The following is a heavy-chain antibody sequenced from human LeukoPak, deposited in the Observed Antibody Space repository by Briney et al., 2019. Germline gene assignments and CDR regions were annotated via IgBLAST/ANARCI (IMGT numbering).Heavy chain of an antibody. Sequence: SETLSLTCTVSLDSTTSNFWSWVGQPPGKGLEWIGEVHRSGSTNYNPSLQSRVTISIDRSKNQIAPELSSVTAADTAVYYCAREIVGGFNPGAYWGQGTLVTVSS. CDR3: AREIVGGFNPGAY. D-gene: IGHD1-14*01. J-gene: IGHJ4*02. CDR2: VHRSGST. CDR1: LDSTTSNF. V-gene: IGHV4-4*02.